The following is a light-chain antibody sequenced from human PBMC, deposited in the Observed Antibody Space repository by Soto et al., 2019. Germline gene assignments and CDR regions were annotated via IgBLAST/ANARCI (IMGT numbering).Light chain of an antibody. CDR3: LSYTSSGTYV. V-gene: IGLV2-14*01. CDR2: EVS. J-gene: IGLJ1*01. CDR1: SSDVGNYKY. Sequence: QSVLTQPASVSGSPGQSITISCTGTSSDVGNYKYVSWYQQHPGKAHKLIIYEVSNRPSGVADRFSGSKSGNTASLTISGLQAEDETDYYCLSYTSSGTYVFGTGTKLTVL.